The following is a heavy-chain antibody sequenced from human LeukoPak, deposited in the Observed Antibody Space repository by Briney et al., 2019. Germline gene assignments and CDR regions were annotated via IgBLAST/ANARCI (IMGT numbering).Heavy chain of an antibody. J-gene: IGHJ4*02. CDR3: ARALAVADPVDY. D-gene: IGHD6-19*01. CDR1: GFTFSSYA. CDR2: ISSNGGST. V-gene: IGHV3-64*01. Sequence: AGGSLRLSCAASGFTFSSYAMHWVRQAPGKGLEYVSAISSNGGSTYYANSVKGRFTISRDNSKNTLYLQMGSLRAEDMAVYYCARALAVADPVDYWGQGTLVTVSS.